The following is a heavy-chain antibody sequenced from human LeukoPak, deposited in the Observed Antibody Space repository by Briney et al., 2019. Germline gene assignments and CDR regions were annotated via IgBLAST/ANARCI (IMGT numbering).Heavy chain of an antibody. V-gene: IGHV4-59*01. CDR2: IYSGGPT. CDR3: ARHCGHSSTNDVFDM. Sequence: SESLSLTCIVSHGSLNGYFWSWIRQPPGKGRDWVGYIYSGGPTNYSPSLKNRDTISNYMYKNQCSLKLTSVTAEDTAVYYCARHCGHSSTNDVFDMGGQGTMVIVS. D-gene: IGHD6-13*01. J-gene: IGHJ3*02. CDR1: HGSLNGYF.